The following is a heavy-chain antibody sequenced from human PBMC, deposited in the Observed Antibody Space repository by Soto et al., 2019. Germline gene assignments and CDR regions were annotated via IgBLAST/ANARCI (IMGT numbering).Heavy chain of an antibody. V-gene: IGHV1-2*02. D-gene: IGHD6-19*01. J-gene: IGHJ5*02. CDR1: GYTFTGYY. CDR2: INPNSGGT. Sequence: ASVKVSCKASGYTFTGYYMHWVRQAPGQGLEWMGWINPNSGGTNYAQKFQGRVTMTRDTSISTAYMELSRLRSDDTAVYYCARLAVVATSLAVAGTCRSGFDPWGQGTLVTVSS. CDR3: ARLAVVATSLAVAGTCRSGFDP.